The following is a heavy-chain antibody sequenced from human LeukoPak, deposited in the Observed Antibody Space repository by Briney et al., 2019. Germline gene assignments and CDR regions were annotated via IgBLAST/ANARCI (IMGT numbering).Heavy chain of an antibody. Sequence: PSETLSLTCAVYGGSFSGYYWCWIRQPPGKGLEWIGEINHSGSTNYNPSLKSRVTISVDTSKNQFSLKLSSVTAADTAVYYCARGPLRSGYYRPNWFDPWGQGTLVTVSS. CDR3: ARGPLRSGYYRPNWFDP. D-gene: IGHD3-3*01. CDR1: GGSFSGYY. CDR2: INHSGST. V-gene: IGHV4-34*01. J-gene: IGHJ5*02.